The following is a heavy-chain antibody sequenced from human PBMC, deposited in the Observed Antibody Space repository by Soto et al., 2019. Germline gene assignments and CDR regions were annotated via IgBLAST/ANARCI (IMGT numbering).Heavy chain of an antibody. D-gene: IGHD2-15*01. V-gene: IGHV3-23*01. Sequence: EVQLLESGGGLVQPGGSLRLSCAASGFTFSSYAMSWVRQAPGKGLEWVSTISGSGDSTYYADSVRVRFTISRDNSKNTLYLQMNSLRAADTAVYYCAKETLGYCSSGSCRIDYWGQGTLVTVSS. CDR3: AKETLGYCSSGSCRIDY. CDR1: GFTFSSYA. CDR2: ISGSGDST. J-gene: IGHJ4*02.